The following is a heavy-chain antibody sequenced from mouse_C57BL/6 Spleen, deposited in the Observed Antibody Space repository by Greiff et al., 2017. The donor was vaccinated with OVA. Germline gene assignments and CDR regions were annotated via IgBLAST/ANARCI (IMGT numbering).Heavy chain of an antibody. CDR2: IDPSDSYT. D-gene: IGHD1-1*01. Sequence: QVQLKQPGAELVMPGASVKLSCKASGYTFTSYWMHWVKQRPGQGLEWIGEIDPSDSYTNYNQKFKGKSTLTVDKSSSTAYMQLSSLTSEDSAVYYCARGVITTVVATNYFDYWGQGTTLTVSS. CDR3: ARGVITTVVATNYFDY. J-gene: IGHJ2*01. V-gene: IGHV1-69*01. CDR1: GYTFTSYW.